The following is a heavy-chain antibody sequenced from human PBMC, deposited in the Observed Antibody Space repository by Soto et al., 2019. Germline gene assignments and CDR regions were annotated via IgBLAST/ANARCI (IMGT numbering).Heavy chain of an antibody. CDR3: ARDSGGMDV. J-gene: IGHJ6*02. V-gene: IGHV1-3*01. Sequence: ASVKVSCKTSGYTFTSYALHWVRQAPGQRLEWMGWINAGNGNTKYSQKFQGRVIITRDTSASTAYMELRSLRSEDTAVYYCARDSGGMDVWGQGTTVTAP. CDR1: GYTFTSYA. CDR2: INAGNGNT.